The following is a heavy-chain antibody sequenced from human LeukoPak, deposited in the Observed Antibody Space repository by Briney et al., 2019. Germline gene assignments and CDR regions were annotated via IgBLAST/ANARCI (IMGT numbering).Heavy chain of an antibody. J-gene: IGHJ4*02. CDR1: GYTFTGYY. D-gene: IGHD3-10*01. CDR3: ARAVAVSGKIDY. V-gene: IGHV1-2*02. CDR2: INPNSGGT. Sequence: ASVKVSCKASGYTFTGYYMHWVRQAPGQGLEWMGWINPNSGGTNYAQKFQGRVTMTRDTSISTAYMELSRLRSDDTAVYYCARAVAVSGKIDYWGQGTLVIVSS.